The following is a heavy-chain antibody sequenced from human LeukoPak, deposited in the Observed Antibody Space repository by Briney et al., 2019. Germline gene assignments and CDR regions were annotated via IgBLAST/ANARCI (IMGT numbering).Heavy chain of an antibody. V-gene: IGHV1-2*02. D-gene: IGHD3-3*01. J-gene: IGHJ5*02. Sequence: ASVKVSCKASGYTFTGYYMHWVRQAPGQGLEWMGWINPNSGGTNYSQKFQGRVTITADKSTSTAYMELSSLRSEDTAVYYCARGDILGVVIFDPWGQGTLVTVSS. CDR1: GYTFTGYY. CDR2: INPNSGGT. CDR3: ARGDILGVVIFDP.